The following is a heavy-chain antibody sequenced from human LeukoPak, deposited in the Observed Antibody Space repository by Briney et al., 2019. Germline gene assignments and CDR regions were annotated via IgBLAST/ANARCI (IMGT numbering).Heavy chain of an antibody. CDR3: AKGSGSYLSPLYYFDY. CDR1: GFTFSSYG. CDR2: ISGSGGSP. J-gene: IGHJ4*02. D-gene: IGHD1-26*01. V-gene: IGHV3-23*01. Sequence: GGSLRLSCAPSGFTFSSYGMSWVPQAPGKGLEGVSAISGSGGSPYYADSVKGRFTISRDNSKNTLYMTMTSLRAEDTAVYYCAKGSGSYLSPLYYFDYWGEGTLVTVSS.